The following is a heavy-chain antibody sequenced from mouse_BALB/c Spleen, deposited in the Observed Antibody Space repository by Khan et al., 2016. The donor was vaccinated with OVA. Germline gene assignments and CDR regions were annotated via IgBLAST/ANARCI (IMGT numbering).Heavy chain of an antibody. CDR3: ARIDNYYVSFAY. J-gene: IGHJ3*01. CDR1: GYTFTSSV. D-gene: IGHD1-1*01. V-gene: IGHV1S136*01. Sequence: MQLEESGPEVVKPGASVKMSCKASGYTFTSSVMHWVNQKPGQGLEWIGYIYPYNDATKYNDKFGGQATLTSDKSSSTAYMVLSSLTSEDSAFYFCARIDNYYVSFAYWGQGTLVTVSA. CDR2: IYPYNDAT.